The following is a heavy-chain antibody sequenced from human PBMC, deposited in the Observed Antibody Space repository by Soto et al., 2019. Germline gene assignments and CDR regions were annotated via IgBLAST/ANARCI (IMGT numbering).Heavy chain of an antibody. V-gene: IGHV4-4*02. J-gene: IGHJ3*01. CDR1: HFSVTNNKY. CDR3: ARDSRYCTDSGCSIMRDAFDV. D-gene: IGHD2-15*01. Sequence: QVLLQESGPGLVKPSGTLSLTSTVSHFSVTNNKYWIWVRQSPGNPREWIGEIYHSGTTYYNPSLSSRVSMSMDKSKNQISLILTSVTAADTAVYYCARDSRYCTDSGCSIMRDAFDVWGQGTLVTVSS. CDR2: IYHSGTT.